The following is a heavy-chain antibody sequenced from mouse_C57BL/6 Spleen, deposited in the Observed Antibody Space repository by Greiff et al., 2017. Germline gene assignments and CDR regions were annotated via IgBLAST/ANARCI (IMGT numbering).Heavy chain of an antibody. CDR3: ARGYSTYFYVAMDY. D-gene: IGHD2-5*01. CDR2: ISSGSSTI. V-gene: IGHV5-17*01. J-gene: IGHJ4*01. Sequence: EVQLQESGGGLVKPGGSLKLSCAASGFTFSDYGMHWVRQAPEKGLEWVAYISSGSSTIYYADTVKGRFTISRDNAKNTLFLQMTSLRSEATAMYYCARGYSTYFYVAMDYWGQGTSVTVSS. CDR1: GFTFSDYG.